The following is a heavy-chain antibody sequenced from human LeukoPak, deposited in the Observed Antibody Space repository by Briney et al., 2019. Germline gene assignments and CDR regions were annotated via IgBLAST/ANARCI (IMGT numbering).Heavy chain of an antibody. CDR3: ARDLYSSGLEYFQH. CDR2: ISYDGSNK. D-gene: IGHD6-19*01. J-gene: IGHJ1*01. V-gene: IGHV3-30-3*01. Sequence: PGGSLRLSCAASGFTFSSYAMHWVRQAPGKGLEWVAVISYDGSNKYYADSVKGRFTISRDNSKNTLYLQMNSLRAEDTAVYCCARDLYSSGLEYFQHWGQGTLVTVSS. CDR1: GFTFSSYA.